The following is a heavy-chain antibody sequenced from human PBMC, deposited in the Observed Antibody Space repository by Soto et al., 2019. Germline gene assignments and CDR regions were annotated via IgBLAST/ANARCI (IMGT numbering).Heavy chain of an antibody. J-gene: IGHJ6*02. Sequence: GASVKVSCKASGYTFTSYDINWVRQATGQGLEWMGWMNPNSGNTGYAQKFQGRVTMTRNTSISTAYMELSSLRSEDTAVYYCARGPEYCSGGSCVPSMDVWGQGXTVTVYS. CDR1: GYTFTSYD. V-gene: IGHV1-8*01. CDR3: ARGPEYCSGGSCVPSMDV. CDR2: MNPNSGNT. D-gene: IGHD2-15*01.